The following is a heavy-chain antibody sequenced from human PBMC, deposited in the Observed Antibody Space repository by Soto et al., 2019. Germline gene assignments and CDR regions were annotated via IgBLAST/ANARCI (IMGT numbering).Heavy chain of an antibody. D-gene: IGHD3-22*01. CDR2: IWYDGSNK. Sequence: GGSLRLSCAASGFTFSSYGMHWVRQAPGKGLEWVAVIWYDGSNKYYADSVKGRFTISRDNSKNTLYLQMNSLRAEDTAVYYCARGTGNRNTYYYDSSGYQTVDAFDIWGQGTMVTVSS. J-gene: IGHJ3*02. V-gene: IGHV3-33*01. CDR1: GFTFSSYG. CDR3: ARGTGNRNTYYYDSSGYQTVDAFDI.